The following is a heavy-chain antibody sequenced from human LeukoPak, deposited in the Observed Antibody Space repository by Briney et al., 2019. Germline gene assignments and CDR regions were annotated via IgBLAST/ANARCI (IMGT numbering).Heavy chain of an antibody. CDR1: IDSFSNYH. Sequence: SETLSLTCAVYIDSFSNYHWNWIRQTPAKGMEWIGEVNESGGTNISPSLRSRVILSVDTSKNQFSLKLISVTVADTAIYYCARGQGATVPQVGKNWSDPWGQGTRVTVSS. V-gene: IGHV4-34*01. D-gene: IGHD1-26*01. J-gene: IGHJ5*02. CDR2: VNESGGT. CDR3: ARGQGATVPQVGKNWSDP.